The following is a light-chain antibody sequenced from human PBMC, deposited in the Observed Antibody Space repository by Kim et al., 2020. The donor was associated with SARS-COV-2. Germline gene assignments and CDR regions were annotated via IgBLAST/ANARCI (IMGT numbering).Light chain of an antibody. CDR3: QQYDNLPYT. V-gene: IGKV1-33*01. CDR2: DAS. CDR1: QVITKY. Sequence: DIQLTQSPSSLSASVGDRVTITCQASQVITKYLNWYLQKPGKAPHLLIYDASNLESGVPSRFSGSRSGTDFTFTISSLQPEDVATYFCQQYDNLPYTFGQGTKLEI. J-gene: IGKJ2*01.